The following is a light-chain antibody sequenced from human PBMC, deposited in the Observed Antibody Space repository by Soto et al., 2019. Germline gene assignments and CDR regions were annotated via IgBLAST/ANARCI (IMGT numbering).Light chain of an antibody. Sequence: DIQVAQARPTLSASVGDRVTITCRASQSIRHYLAWYQQMPGKAPKLLIYGASTLQSGVPSRFSGSGSGTEFTLTISSPQPDDFGTYFCQHHNSYSQTFGQGTKVDIK. V-gene: IGKV1-5*01. J-gene: IGKJ1*01. CDR3: QHHNSYSQT. CDR1: QSIRHY. CDR2: GAS.